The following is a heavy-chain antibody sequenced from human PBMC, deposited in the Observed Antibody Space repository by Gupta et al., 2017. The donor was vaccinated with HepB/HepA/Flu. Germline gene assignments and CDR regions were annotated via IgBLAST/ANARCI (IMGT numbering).Heavy chain of an antibody. CDR3: ARGITAMVRGDAFDI. J-gene: IGHJ3*02. D-gene: IGHD5-18*01. V-gene: IGHV4-4*07. CDR2: IYTSGST. CDR1: GGSISSYY. Sequence: QVQLQESGPGLVKPSETLSLTCTVSGGSISSYYWSWIRQPAGKGLEWIGRIYTSGSTNYNPSLKSRVTMSVDTSKNQFSLKLSSVTAADTAVYYCARGITAMVRGDAFDIWGQGTMVTVSS.